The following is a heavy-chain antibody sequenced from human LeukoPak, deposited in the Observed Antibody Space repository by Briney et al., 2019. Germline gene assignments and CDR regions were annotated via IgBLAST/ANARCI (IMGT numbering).Heavy chain of an antibody. CDR3: ARRVTMVRGVIPYFDY. CDR1: GFTFSTYS. CDR2: ISYSSATI. D-gene: IGHD3-10*01. Sequence: GGSLRLSCAASGFTFSTYSMSWVRQAPGKGLEWVSYISYSSATIYCADSVKGRFTISRDNAKNSLYLQMNSLRDEDTAVYYCARRVTMVRGVIPYFDYWGQGALVTVSS. J-gene: IGHJ4*02. V-gene: IGHV3-48*02.